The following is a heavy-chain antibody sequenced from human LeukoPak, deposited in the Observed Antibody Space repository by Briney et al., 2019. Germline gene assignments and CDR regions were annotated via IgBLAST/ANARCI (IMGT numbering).Heavy chain of an antibody. CDR1: GYTLTSFG. D-gene: IGHD3-22*01. CDR2: ISRDNGNT. CDR3: ARIISSGYNYGMDV. Sequence: ASVKVSCKASGYTLTSFGISWVRQAPGQGPEWMGWISRDNGNTNYAQNLKGRVTMTTETSTSTAYMELRSLRSDDTAVYYCARIISSGYNYGMDVWGQGTTATVSS. V-gene: IGHV1-18*01. J-gene: IGHJ6*02.